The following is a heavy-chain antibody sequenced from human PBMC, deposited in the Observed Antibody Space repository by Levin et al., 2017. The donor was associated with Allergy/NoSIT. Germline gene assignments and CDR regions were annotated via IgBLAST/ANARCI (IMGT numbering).Heavy chain of an antibody. D-gene: IGHD6-13*01. CDR1: GFNFDDYA. Sequence: GGSLRLSCAASGFNFDDYAMHWVRQFPGKGLEWVSSISWDIRTVGYADSVKGRFTISRDNARNSLYLQMNSLRPEDTAFYFCAKGPGSSSWSGNWFDPWGQGTLVTVSS. CDR3: AKGPGSSSWSGNWFDP. V-gene: IGHV3-9*01. J-gene: IGHJ5*02. CDR2: ISWDIRTV.